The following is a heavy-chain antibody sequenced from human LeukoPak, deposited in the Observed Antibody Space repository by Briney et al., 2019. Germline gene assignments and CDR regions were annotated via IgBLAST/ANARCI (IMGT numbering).Heavy chain of an antibody. J-gene: IGHJ5*02. CDR1: GFTFGDYA. Sequence: PGRSLRLSCTASGFTFGDYAMSWVCQAPGKGLEWVGFIRSKAYGGTTEYAASVKGRFTISRDDSKSIAYLQMNSLKTEDTAVYYCTSIPLGGGSGMKKGFDPWGQGTLVTVSS. D-gene: IGHD3-10*01. V-gene: IGHV3-49*04. CDR3: TSIPLGGGSGMKKGFDP. CDR2: IRSKAYGGTT.